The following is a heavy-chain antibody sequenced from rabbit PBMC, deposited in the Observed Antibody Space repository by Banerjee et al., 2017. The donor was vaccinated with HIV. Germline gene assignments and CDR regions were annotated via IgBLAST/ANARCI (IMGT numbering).Heavy chain of an antibody. CDR1: GFSFSNKSV. CDR3: ARDPAGREDFNL. Sequence: QEQLEESGGDLVKPEGSLTLTCTASGFSFSNKSVMCWVRQAPGKGLEWIACINTSSGNTVYATWAKGRFTISRTSSTTVALQMTSLTAADTATYFCARDPAGREDFNLWGPGTLVTVS. D-gene: IGHD4-2*01. V-gene: IGHV1S45*01. CDR2: INTSSGNT. J-gene: IGHJ4*01.